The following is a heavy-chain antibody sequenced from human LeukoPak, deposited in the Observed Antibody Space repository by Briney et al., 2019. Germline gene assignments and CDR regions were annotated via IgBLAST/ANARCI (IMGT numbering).Heavy chain of an antibody. Sequence: SETLSLTCTVSGGSISGYYWSWIRQPPGKGLGWIGYIYYSGSTNYNPSLKSRVTISVDTSKNQFSLKLSSVTAADTALYYCARRGMTTVVFDYWGQGTLVTVSS. CDR3: ARRGMTTVVFDY. V-gene: IGHV4-59*01. D-gene: IGHD4-23*01. CDR2: IYYSGST. CDR1: GGSISGYY. J-gene: IGHJ4*02.